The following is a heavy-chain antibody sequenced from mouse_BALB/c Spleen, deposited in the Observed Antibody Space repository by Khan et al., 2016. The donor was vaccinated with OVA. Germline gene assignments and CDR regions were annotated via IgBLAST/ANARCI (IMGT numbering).Heavy chain of an antibody. CDR2: ISTYSGDT. Sequence: QVQLQQSGAELVRPGVSVKISCKGSGYTFTDFAMHWVKQSHAKSLEWIGVISTYSGDTNYNQNFKGKATMTVDKSSSTAYMELAGLTSADSYLCYSARESGHFRFAYWGQGTLVTVSA. CDR3: ARESGHFRFAY. CDR1: GYTFTDFA. V-gene: IGHV1S137*01. D-gene: IGHD1-3*01. J-gene: IGHJ3*01.